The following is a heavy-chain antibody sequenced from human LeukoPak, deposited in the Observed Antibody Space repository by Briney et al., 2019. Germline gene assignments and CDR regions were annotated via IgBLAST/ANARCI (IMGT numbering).Heavy chain of an antibody. J-gene: IGHJ6*02. CDR1: GYTFNSYD. D-gene: IGHD6-13*01. CDR2: MNPNSGNT. Sequence: ASVKVSCKASGYTFNSYDINWVRQATGQGLEWMGWMNPNSGNTGYGQKFQGRVTMTRNTSISTAYMELSSLRCEDTAVYYCARGQGAAGTGRYYYYGLDVWGQGTTVTVSS. CDR3: ARGQGAAGTGRYYYYGLDV. V-gene: IGHV1-8*01.